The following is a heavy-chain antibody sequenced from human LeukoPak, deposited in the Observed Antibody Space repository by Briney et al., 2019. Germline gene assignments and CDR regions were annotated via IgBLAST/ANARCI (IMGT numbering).Heavy chain of an antibody. CDR1: AFTFSDYT. CDR2: ITTGSTYV. D-gene: IGHD3-16*02. CDR3: ARHRTASDY. J-gene: IGHJ4*02. V-gene: IGHV3-21*01. Sequence: GGSLRLSCSASAFTFSDYTMIWVRQAPGKGLEWASCITTGSTYVYYADSVKGRFTISRDNAKNSLYLQMTSLRAEDTAVYYCARHRTASDYWGQGTLVTVSS.